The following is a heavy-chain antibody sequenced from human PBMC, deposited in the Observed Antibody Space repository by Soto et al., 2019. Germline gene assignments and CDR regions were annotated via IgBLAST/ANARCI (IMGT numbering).Heavy chain of an antibody. CDR3: AHKAELRYHAFDI. CDR2: IIPIFGTA. CDR1: GGTFSSYA. D-gene: IGHD1-7*01. V-gene: IGHV1-69*13. Sequence: WASVKVSCKASGGTFSSYAISWVRQAPGQGLEWMGGIIPIFGTANYAQKSQGRVTITADESTSTAYMELSSLRSEDTAVYYCAHKAELRYHAFDIWGQGTMVTVSS. J-gene: IGHJ3*02.